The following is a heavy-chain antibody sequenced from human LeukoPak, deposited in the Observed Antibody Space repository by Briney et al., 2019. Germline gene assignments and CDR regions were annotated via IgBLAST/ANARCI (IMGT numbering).Heavy chain of an antibody. V-gene: IGHV1-8*01. CDR2: MNPDSGDT. D-gene: IGHD3-22*01. CDR3: ARGLGTYDSSELTWPMISF. CDR1: GYTFTSYE. J-gene: IGHJ4*02. Sequence: ASVKVSCKASGYTFTSYEINWVRQASGQGLEWMGWMNPDSGDTAYSQKFQGRITMTRSTSISTAYMELSSLRSEDTAVYYCARGLGTYDSSELTWPMISFWGQGTVVTVPS.